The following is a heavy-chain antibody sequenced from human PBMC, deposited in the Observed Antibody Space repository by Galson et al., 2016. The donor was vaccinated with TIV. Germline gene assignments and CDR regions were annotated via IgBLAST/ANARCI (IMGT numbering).Heavy chain of an antibody. J-gene: IGHJ6*02. Sequence: SVKVSCKASGYTITSYAMHWVRQAPGQRFEWMGWINAGTGDTKFSQKFQGRVTLTRDTSASTVYMGLSSLTSEDTAVYYCARDFGGSLSPFYGMDVWGQGTTVTVSS. CDR1: GYTITSYA. CDR3: ARDFGGSLSPFYGMDV. D-gene: IGHD3-16*01. V-gene: IGHV1-3*01. CDR2: INAGTGDT.